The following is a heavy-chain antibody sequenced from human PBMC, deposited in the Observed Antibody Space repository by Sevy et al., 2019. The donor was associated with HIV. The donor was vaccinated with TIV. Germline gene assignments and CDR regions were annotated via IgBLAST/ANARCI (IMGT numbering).Heavy chain of an antibody. CDR3: VREGLGGFSYSLDF. Sequence: GGSLRLSCAASGFTFSSYWMTWVRQAPGKGLEWVATMRQDGREKYYVDSVKGRFTISRDNAKNSLYLQMNSLRAEDTAMYYCVREGLGGFSYSLDFWGQGTLVTVSS. D-gene: IGHD5-18*01. J-gene: IGHJ4*02. V-gene: IGHV3-7*01. CDR1: GFTFSSYW. CDR2: MRQDGREK.